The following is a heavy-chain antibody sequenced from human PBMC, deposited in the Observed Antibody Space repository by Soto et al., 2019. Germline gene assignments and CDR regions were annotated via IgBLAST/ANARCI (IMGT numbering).Heavy chain of an antibody. CDR2: IIPIFGTT. Sequence: SVKVSCKASGRTFNTYTFSCVRQAPGQGLEWMGSIIPIFGTTHYAQSFQGRLSITADQSSTTTYMELRSLTSHDTALYYCARIPRYSFPTSDALDNWGQGTLVTVSS. J-gene: IGHJ1*01. CDR1: GRTFNTYT. V-gene: IGHV1-69*13. D-gene: IGHD1-26*01. CDR3: ARIPRYSFPTSDALDN.